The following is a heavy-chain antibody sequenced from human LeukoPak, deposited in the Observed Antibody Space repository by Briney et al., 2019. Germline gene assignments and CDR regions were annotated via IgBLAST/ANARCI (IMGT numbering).Heavy chain of an antibody. V-gene: IGHV1-2*02. Sequence: ASVKVSCKTSGYTFTDYYMHWVRQAPGQGLEWLGWLNPNSGVTNFAQRFQGRVTMTRDTSISTAYMELSSLTSDDTAVYYCASWGPAGVSALAAAGSRAFDIWGQGTMVTVSS. J-gene: IGHJ3*02. CDR3: ASWGPAGVSALAAAGSRAFDI. CDR1: GYTFTDYY. D-gene: IGHD6-13*01. CDR2: LNPNSGVT.